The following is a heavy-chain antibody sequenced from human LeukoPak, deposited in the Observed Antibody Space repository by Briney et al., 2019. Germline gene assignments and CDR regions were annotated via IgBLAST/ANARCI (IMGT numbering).Heavy chain of an antibody. CDR2: ISGSGGYT. Sequence: GGSLRLSCAASGFSFSTYAMSWVRQAPGKGLEWVSSISGSGGYTFYADSVKGRFTISRDNSKNTLYLQMNSLRAEDTAVYYCAKEAGERRQQQAAHYWGQGSLVTVSS. D-gene: IGHD6-13*01. J-gene: IGHJ4*02. CDR1: GFSFSTYA. V-gene: IGHV3-23*01. CDR3: AKEAGERRQQQAAHY.